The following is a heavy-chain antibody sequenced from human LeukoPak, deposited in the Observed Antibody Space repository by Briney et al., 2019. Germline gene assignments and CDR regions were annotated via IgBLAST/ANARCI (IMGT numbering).Heavy chain of an antibody. CDR2: INHSGST. J-gene: IGHJ4*02. CDR1: GVSFSGYY. Sequence: PSETLSLTCAVYGVSFSGYYWSWIRQPPGKGLEWIGEINHSGSTNYNPSLKSRVTISVDTSKNQFSLKLGSVTAADTAVYYCARGGPSYYVWGSYRYWYFDYWGQGTLVTVSS. CDR3: ARGGPSYYVWGSYRYWYFDY. V-gene: IGHV4-34*01. D-gene: IGHD3-16*02.